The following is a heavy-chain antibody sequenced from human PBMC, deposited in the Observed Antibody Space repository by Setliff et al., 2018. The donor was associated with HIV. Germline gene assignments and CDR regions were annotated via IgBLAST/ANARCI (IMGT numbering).Heavy chain of an antibody. V-gene: IGHV4-59*01. CDR1: GVSIPTNY. Sequence: SETLSLTCNISGVSIPTNYWNWIRQTPGKGLEWIGYIYENAYAHYTVSLRSRVTVSMDTSKNQFSLTLRSVTAADRAVYYCARAQMHRGVVSWSLYYFDYWGQGALVTVSS. CDR3: ARAQMHRGVVSWSLYYFDY. D-gene: IGHD3-10*01. CDR2: IYENAYA. J-gene: IGHJ4*02.